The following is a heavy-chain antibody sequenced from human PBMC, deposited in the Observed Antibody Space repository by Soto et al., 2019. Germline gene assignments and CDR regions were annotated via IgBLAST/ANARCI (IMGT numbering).Heavy chain of an antibody. CDR3: AKDRAGYSGYGFDS. J-gene: IGHJ4*02. CDR1: GFTFNNFA. Sequence: GGSLRLSCAASGFTFNNFAISWVRQAPGKGLEWVSAIGGSGDTTYYADSVKGRFTISRDNSKNTLYLRMNSLRAEDTAVYYCAKDRAGYSGYGFDSWGQGTLVTVSS. D-gene: IGHD5-12*01. V-gene: IGHV3-23*01. CDR2: IGGSGDTT.